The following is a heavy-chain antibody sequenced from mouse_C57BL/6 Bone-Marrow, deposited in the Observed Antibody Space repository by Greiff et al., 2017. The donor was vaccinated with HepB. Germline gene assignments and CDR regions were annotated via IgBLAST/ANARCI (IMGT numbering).Heavy chain of an antibody. Sequence: QVQLQQPGAELVKPGASVKMSCKASGYTFTSYWITWVKQRPGQGLEWIGDIYPGSGSTNYNEKFKSKATLTVDTSSSTAYMQLSSLTSEDSAVYYCARNPHCYDYDPWFAYWGQGTLVTVSA. J-gene: IGHJ3*01. V-gene: IGHV1-55*01. D-gene: IGHD2-4*01. CDR1: GYTFTSYW. CDR2: IYPGSGST. CDR3: ARNPHCYDYDPWFAY.